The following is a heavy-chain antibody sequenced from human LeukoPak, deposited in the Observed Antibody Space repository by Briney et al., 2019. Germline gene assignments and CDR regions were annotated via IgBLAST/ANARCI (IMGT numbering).Heavy chain of an antibody. CDR2: IKQDGSER. Sequence: GGSLRLSCAASGFTFSSHWMSWVRQAPGKGLEWVANIKQDGSERYYVDSVKGRFTISRDNAKNSLYLQMNSLRAVDTAVYYCARGHSGGNGFSYWGLGTLVTVSS. J-gene: IGHJ4*02. V-gene: IGHV3-7*04. D-gene: IGHD2-15*01. CDR1: GFTFSSHW. CDR3: ARGHSGGNGFSY.